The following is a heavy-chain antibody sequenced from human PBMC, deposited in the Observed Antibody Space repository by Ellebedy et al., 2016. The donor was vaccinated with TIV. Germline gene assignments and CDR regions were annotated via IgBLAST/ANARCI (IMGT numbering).Heavy chain of an antibody. CDR2: INHSGST. D-gene: IGHD3-10*01. Sequence: GSLRLXXTVSGGSITSYYWSWIRQPPGKGLEWIGEINHSGSTNYNPSLKSRVTISVDTSKNQFSLKLSSVTAADTAVYYCARLPRLDYYGSGSYKYYFDYWGQGTLVTVSS. V-gene: IGHV4-34*01. CDR3: ARLPRLDYYGSGSYKYYFDY. J-gene: IGHJ4*02. CDR1: GGSITSYY.